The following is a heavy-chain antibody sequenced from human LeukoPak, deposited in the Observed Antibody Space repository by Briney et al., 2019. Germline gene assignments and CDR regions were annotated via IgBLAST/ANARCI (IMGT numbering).Heavy chain of an antibody. CDR3: AREGGPYRPLDY. V-gene: IGHV4-4*02. J-gene: IGHJ4*02. CDR1: GGSITNTNY. Sequence: SETLSLTCGVSGGSITNTNYWTWVRQPPGKGLEWIGEVILQGSTNYNPSLMGRVAISVDTSENHISLQLTSVTAADTAVYYCAREGGPYRPLDYSGQGTLVTGSS. CDR2: VILQGST.